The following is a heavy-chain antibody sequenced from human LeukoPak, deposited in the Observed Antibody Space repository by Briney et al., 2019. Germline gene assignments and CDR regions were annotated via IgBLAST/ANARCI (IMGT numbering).Heavy chain of an antibody. CDR3: ARGHSTGTTGIDAFDI. V-gene: IGHV3-21*01. D-gene: IGHD1-7*01. CDR2: ISSSSSYI. Sequence: GGSLRLSCAASGFTFSSYSMNWVRQAPGKGLEWVSSISSSSSYIYYADSVKGRFTISRDNVKNSLYLQTNSLRAEDTAVYYCARGHSTGTTGIDAFDIWGQGTMVTVSS. J-gene: IGHJ3*02. CDR1: GFTFSSYS.